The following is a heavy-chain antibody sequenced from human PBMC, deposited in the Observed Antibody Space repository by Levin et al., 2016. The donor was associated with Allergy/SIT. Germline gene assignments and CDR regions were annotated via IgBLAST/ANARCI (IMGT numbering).Heavy chain of an antibody. CDR1: GNIFTNYY. V-gene: IGHV1-46*01. CDR2: IYPSGDTT. J-gene: IGHJ4*02. CDR3: VCLGGSLAEVDY. Sequence: ASVKVSCKASGNIFTNYYMHWMRQAPRQGLEWMGVIYPSGDTTDYARKFQGRVTMTRDTSATTLYMELSSLTSEDTAVYYCVCLGGSLAEVDYWGQGTLVTVSS. D-gene: IGHD2-15*01.